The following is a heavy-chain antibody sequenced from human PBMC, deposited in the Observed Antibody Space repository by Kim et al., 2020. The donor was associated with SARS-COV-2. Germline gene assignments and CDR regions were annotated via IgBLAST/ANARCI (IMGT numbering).Heavy chain of an antibody. D-gene: IGHD4-17*01. V-gene: IGHV3-23*01. J-gene: IGHJ4*02. CDR3: AKDRVYADGRWDIDY. CDR1: GFTLFSSS. CDR2: LVGTGGP. Sequence: GGSLRLSCTASGFTLFSSSILCFLPSPGPGLACVAGLVGTGGPASADSVQGRFTISTANARNMVYLQMNRLRVEDTALYYCAKDRVYADGRWDIDYWGQGTLVTVSS.